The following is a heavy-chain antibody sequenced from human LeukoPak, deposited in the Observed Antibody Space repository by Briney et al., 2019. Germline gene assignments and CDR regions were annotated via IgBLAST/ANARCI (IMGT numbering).Heavy chain of an antibody. Sequence: SVKVSCKASGGTFSSYTISWVRQAPGQGLEWMGRIIPILGIANYAQKFQGRVTITADKSTSTAYMELSSLRSEDTAVYYCARDPPSGYCSSTSSFPGGRGPLVTVP. CDR3: ARDPPSGYCSSTSSFP. CDR1: GGTFSSYT. V-gene: IGHV1-69*04. D-gene: IGHD2-2*01. J-gene: IGHJ5*02. CDR2: IIPILGIA.